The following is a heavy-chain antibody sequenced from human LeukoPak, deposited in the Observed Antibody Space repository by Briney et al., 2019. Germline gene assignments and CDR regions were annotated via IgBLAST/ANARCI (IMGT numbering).Heavy chain of an antibody. J-gene: IGHJ4*02. Sequence: TGGSLRPSCAASGFTVSSNYMSWVRQAPGKGLEWVSVIYSGENPYYADSVKGRFTISRDNSKNAVYLQMNSLRAEDTAVYYCARTNFWSGHWGQGTLVTVSS. CDR2: IYSGENP. V-gene: IGHV3-53*01. CDR1: GFTVSSNY. CDR3: ARTNFWSGH. D-gene: IGHD3-3*01.